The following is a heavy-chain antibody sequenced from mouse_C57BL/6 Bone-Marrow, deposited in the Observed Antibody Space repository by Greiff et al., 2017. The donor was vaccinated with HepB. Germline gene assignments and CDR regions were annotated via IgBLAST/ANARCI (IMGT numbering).Heavy chain of an antibody. J-gene: IGHJ4*01. Sequence: QVQLQQPGAELVKPGASVKMSCKASGYTFTSYWITWVKQRPGQGLEWIGDIYPGSGSTNYNEKFKSKATLTVDTSSSTAYMQLSSLTSEDSAVYYCARRSIYYYGSSYSPCAMDYWGQGTSVTVSS. CDR1: GYTFTSYW. V-gene: IGHV1-55*01. CDR3: ARRSIYYYGSSYSPCAMDY. D-gene: IGHD1-1*01. CDR2: IYPGSGST.